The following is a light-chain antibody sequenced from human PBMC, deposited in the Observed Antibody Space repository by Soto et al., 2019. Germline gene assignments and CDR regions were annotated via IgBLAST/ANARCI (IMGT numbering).Light chain of an antibody. V-gene: IGKV1-33*01. Sequence: DLQMTQSPSALSASVGDRVTITCHASQDISTYLNWYQQRPGKAPILLIYDASHLETGVPSRFSGSGSGTDFAFTISSLQPEDIATYYCQQYHDLPYTFGQGTKLEIK. CDR2: DAS. CDR3: QQYHDLPYT. CDR1: QDISTY. J-gene: IGKJ2*01.